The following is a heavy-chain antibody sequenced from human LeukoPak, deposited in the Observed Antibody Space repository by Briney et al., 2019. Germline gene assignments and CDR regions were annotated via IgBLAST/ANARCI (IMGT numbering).Heavy chain of an antibody. D-gene: IGHD2-15*01. Sequence: PGGSLRLSCAASGFTFSSYGMHWVRQAPGKGLEWVAVVSYDGNSKYYADSVKGRITISRDNSKNTLYLQMNSLRAEDTAVYYCARYCSGGSCYSGGRYYYGMDVWGQGTTVTVSS. CDR2: VSYDGNSK. CDR1: GFTFSSYG. J-gene: IGHJ6*02. V-gene: IGHV3-30*03. CDR3: ARYCSGGSCYSGGRYYYGMDV.